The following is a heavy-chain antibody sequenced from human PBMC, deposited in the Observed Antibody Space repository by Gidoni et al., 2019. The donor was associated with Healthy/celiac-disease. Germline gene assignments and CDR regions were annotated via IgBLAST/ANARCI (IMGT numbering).Heavy chain of an antibody. Sequence: QMQLVQSGPEVKTPGTSVQFSCMASGSTFTSSAVQWVRLAGGQRLEWIGWIVVGSGNTNYAQKFQERVTITRDMSTSTAYMELSSLRSEDTAVYYCAAGVGDGYKLDYWGQGTLVTVSS. CDR1: GSTFTSSA. CDR3: AAGVGDGYKLDY. V-gene: IGHV1-58*01. J-gene: IGHJ4*02. CDR2: IVVGSGNT. D-gene: IGHD1-26*01.